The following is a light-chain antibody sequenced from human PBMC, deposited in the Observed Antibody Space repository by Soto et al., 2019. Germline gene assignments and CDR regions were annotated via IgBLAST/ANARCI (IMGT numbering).Light chain of an antibody. CDR2: YDN. Sequence: QSVLTQPPSASGTPGQRITISCSGGDSNIGSNAVFWYQQLPGTAPKLLIYYDNLRPSGVPDRISGSKSGTSASLAISGLQSDDEADYYCAAWDDSLNGRVFGTGTKLTVL. CDR3: AAWDDSLNGRV. CDR1: DSNIGSNA. J-gene: IGLJ1*01. V-gene: IGLV1-44*01.